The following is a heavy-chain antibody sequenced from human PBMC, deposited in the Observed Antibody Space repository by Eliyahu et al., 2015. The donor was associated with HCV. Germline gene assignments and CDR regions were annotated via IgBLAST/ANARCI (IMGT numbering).Heavy chain of an antibody. V-gene: IGHV4-61*01. CDR1: GGSVSSGSYY. CDR3: ARDQNAMDV. J-gene: IGHJ6*02. D-gene: IGHD2/OR15-2a*01. CDR2: IYYSGST. Sequence: QVQLQESGPGLVKPSETLSLTCTVSGGSVSSGSYYWXWIXQPPGKGLEWIGYIYYSGSTNYNPSLKSRVTISVDTSKNQFSLKLSSVTAADTAVYYCARDQNAMDVWGQGTTVTVSS.